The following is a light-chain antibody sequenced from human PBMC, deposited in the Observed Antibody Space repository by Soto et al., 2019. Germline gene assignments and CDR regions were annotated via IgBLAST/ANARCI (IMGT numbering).Light chain of an antibody. J-gene: IGKJ1*01. CDR1: QSISIN. Sequence: EIVLTQSPCTLSVSPFYIITLSCRASQSISINLAWYQHKPGQAPRLLIHGASTRATGVPARISGSGSGTDFTLTISRLEPEDFAVYYCQQRSRWRTFGQGTKVDIK. CDR3: QQRSRWRT. V-gene: IGKV3-11*01. CDR2: GAS.